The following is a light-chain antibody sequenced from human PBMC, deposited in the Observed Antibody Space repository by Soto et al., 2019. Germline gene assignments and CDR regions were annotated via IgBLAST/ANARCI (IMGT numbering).Light chain of an antibody. Sequence: QSALTQPASVSGSPGQSITISCNGGSSDVGAYNYVSWYQQYPGKAPKVIIFEVRKRPSGVSNRFSGSKSGDTASLTISGLQADDEADYYCSSYRSSTTFVFGTGTKLTVL. CDR2: EVR. CDR3: SSYRSSTTFV. V-gene: IGLV2-14*01. J-gene: IGLJ1*01. CDR1: SSDVGAYNY.